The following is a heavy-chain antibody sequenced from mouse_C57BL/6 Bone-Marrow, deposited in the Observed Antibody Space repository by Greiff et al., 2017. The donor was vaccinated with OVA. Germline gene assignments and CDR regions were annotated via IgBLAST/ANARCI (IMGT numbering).Heavy chain of an antibody. CDR1: GYTFTDYN. V-gene: IGHV1-22*01. J-gene: IGHJ2*01. CDR3: ARLAIYYDYGYYFDY. Sequence: EVKLQQSGPELVKPGASVKMSCKASGYTFTDYNMHWVKQSHGKSLEWIGYINPNNGGTSYNQKFKGKATLTANKSSSTAYMELRSLTSEDSAVYYCARLAIYYDYGYYFDYWGQGTTLTVSS. CDR2: INPNNGGT. D-gene: IGHD2-4*01.